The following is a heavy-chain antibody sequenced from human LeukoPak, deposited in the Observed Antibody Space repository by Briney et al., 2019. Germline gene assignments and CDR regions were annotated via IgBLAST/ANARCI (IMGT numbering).Heavy chain of an antibody. J-gene: IGHJ6*03. V-gene: IGHV1-8*01. CDR1: GYTFSSHN. CDR3: ARSAGDYYYYYMDV. CDR2: MRPDTGFT. D-gene: IGHD3-10*01. Sequence: ASVKVSCKASGYTFSSHNINWVRQVSGHRLEWMGWMRPDTGFTGYAQKFRGRVTMTRDTSTNTSYMELSSLRSEDTAVYYCARSAGDYYYYYMDVWGKGTTVTVSS.